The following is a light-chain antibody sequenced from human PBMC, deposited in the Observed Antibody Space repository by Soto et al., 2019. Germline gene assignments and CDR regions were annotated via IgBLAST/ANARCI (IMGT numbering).Light chain of an antibody. V-gene: IGKV3-20*01. Sequence: EIVLTQSPGTLALSPGERPTLSCRASQSVRSDYFAWYQQKPGQAPRVIIFGVSTRATGIPDRFSGSGSGTDFTLTISRLEPEDFALYYCQQYGNSPLTFGGGTKVDIK. CDR2: GVS. J-gene: IGKJ4*01. CDR3: QQYGNSPLT. CDR1: QSVRSDY.